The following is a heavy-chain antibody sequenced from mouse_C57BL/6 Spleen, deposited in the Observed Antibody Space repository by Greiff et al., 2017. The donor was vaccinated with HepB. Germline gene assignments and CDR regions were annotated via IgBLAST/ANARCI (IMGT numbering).Heavy chain of an antibody. Sequence: VQLQQSGPELVKPGASVKISCKASGYSFTDYNMNWVKQSNGKSLEWIGVINPNYGTTSYNQKFKGKATLTVDQSSSTAYMQLNSLTSEDTAVYYKARAPLRSNYNLVFDYWGQGTTRTVSS. V-gene: IGHV1-39*01. J-gene: IGHJ2*01. D-gene: IGHD2-5*01. CDR3: ARAPLRSNYNLVFDY. CDR1: GYSFTDYN. CDR2: INPNYGTT.